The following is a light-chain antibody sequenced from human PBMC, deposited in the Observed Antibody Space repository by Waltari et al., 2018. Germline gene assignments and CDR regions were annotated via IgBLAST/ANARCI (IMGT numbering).Light chain of an antibody. CDR1: SSDVGTYNL. V-gene: IGLV2-23*01. CDR2: EGT. J-gene: IGLJ2*01. CDR3: CSYAGGRPHVV. Sequence: QSALTQPASVSGSPGPSITISCTGTSSDVGTYNLVSWYQQHPGKAPNLMIYEGTKRPSGVSNRFSGSKSGNTASLTISGLQAEDEAHYYCCSYAGGRPHVVFGGGTQLTVL.